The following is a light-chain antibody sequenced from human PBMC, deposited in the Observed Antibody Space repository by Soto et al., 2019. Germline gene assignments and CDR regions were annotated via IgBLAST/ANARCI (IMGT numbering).Light chain of an antibody. CDR1: SSNIGGNS. J-gene: IGLJ1*01. CDR2: DDN. Sequence: QSVLTQPPSVSAAPGQKVTISCSGSSSNIGGNSVYWYQQLPGTAPKLLIYDDNKRPSGIPDRFSGSKSGTSATLGITGFQTGDEADYYSGSWDSSLSGSKGFGSGTKVTV. V-gene: IGLV1-51*01. CDR3: GSWDSSLSGSKG.